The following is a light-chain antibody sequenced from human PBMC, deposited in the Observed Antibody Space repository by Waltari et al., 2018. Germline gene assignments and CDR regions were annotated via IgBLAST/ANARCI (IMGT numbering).Light chain of an antibody. J-gene: IGLJ2*01. Sequence: QSVLTQPPSVSAAPGQKVTISCSGSIPHIGNHYVSLYHHLPAAAPRLLIYDNNKRPSWMPDRFSASKSGTSATLVITGLQIGDEADYYCATWDNSLREVVFGGGTKLTVL. V-gene: IGLV1-51*01. CDR3: ATWDNSLREVV. CDR1: IPHIGNHY. CDR2: DNN.